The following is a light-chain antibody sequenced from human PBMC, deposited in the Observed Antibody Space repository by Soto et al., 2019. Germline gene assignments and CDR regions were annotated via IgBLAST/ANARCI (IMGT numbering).Light chain of an antibody. V-gene: IGLV2-11*01. CDR1: SSDVGGHNY. Sequence: QSVLTQPRSVSGSPGQSVTISCTGTSSDVGGHNYVSWYQHHPGKAPKFMIFDVSKRPSGVPDRFSGSKSGNTASLTISGLHPEDEADYYCCSYTGTYSFLFGTGTKLTVL. CDR3: CSYTGTYSFL. CDR2: DVS. J-gene: IGLJ1*01.